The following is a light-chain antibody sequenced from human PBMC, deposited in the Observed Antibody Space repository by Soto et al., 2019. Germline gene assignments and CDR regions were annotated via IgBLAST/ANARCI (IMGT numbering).Light chain of an antibody. CDR1: QSVSSSY. CDR3: QQYGSSPPYT. J-gene: IGKJ2*01. V-gene: IGKV3-20*01. CDR2: GAL. Sequence: EIVLTHSPGTLSLSPGERATLSCRASQSVSSSYLAWYQQKPGQAPRLLIYGALNRATGIPDRFSASGSGTYFTLTISRLEPEDFAMYYCQQYGSSPPYTFGQGTKLEIK.